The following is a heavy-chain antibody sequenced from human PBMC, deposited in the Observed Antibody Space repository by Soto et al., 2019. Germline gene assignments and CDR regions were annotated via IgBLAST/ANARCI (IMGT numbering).Heavy chain of an antibody. CDR3: ARGPLVWSGYYFDF. J-gene: IGHJ4*02. Sequence: PSETLSLTCSVSGDSVNTHSYYWNWIRQPPGKGLEWIGFIYYSGSTNYNPSLKSRVTISLDASKNQFSLRLTSVTAADTAVYYCARGPLVWSGYYFDFWGQGTLVTVSS. CDR2: IYYSGST. V-gene: IGHV4-61*01. D-gene: IGHD3-3*01. CDR1: GDSVNTHSYY.